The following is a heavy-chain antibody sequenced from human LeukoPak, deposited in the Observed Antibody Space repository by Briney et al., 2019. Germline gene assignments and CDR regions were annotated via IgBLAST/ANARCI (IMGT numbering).Heavy chain of an antibody. CDR3: ARVTTVTPSDP. D-gene: IGHD4-17*01. Sequence: SETLSLTCTVSGGSISSYYWSWIRQPPGKGLEWIGYVYYSGSTNYNPSLKSRVTVSVDTSKNQFSLKLSSVTAADTAVYYCARVTTVTPSDPWGQGTLVTVSS. CDR2: VYYSGST. CDR1: GGSISSYY. J-gene: IGHJ5*02. V-gene: IGHV4-59*08.